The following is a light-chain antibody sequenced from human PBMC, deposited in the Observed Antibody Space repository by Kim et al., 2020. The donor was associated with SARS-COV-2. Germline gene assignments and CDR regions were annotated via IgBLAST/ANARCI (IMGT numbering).Light chain of an antibody. V-gene: IGKV1-27*01. Sequence: ASVGDRVTITCRASQDISNYLAWFQLKPGKAPKILIYAASALQPGVPSRFSGSGSGTDFTLTVTSLQPEDVATYYCQKCDSAPWTFGQGTKVDIK. CDR2: AAS. CDR1: QDISNY. CDR3: QKCDSAPWT. J-gene: IGKJ1*01.